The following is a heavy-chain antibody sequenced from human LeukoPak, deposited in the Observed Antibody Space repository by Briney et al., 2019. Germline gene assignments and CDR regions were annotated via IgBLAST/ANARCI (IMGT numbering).Heavy chain of an antibody. D-gene: IGHD2-2*02. CDR1: GGTFSSYA. V-gene: IGHV1-69*05. CDR2: IIPIFGTA. CDR3: ARPSCSGTSCYKGGAFDY. Sequence: ASVKVSCEASGGTFSSYAISWVRQAPGQGLEWMGGIIPIFGTANYAQKFQGRVTITTDESTSTAYMELSSLRSEDTAVYYCARPSCSGTSCYKGGAFDYWGQGTLVTVSS. J-gene: IGHJ4*02.